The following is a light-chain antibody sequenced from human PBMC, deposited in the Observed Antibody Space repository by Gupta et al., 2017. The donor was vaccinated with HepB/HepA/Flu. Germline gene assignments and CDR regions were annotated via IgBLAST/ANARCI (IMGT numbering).Light chain of an antibody. J-gene: IGKJ4*01. V-gene: IGKV3-11*01. CDR2: DAS. Sequence: EIVLTQSRATLSLSPGERATLSCRASQSVSSYLAWYQQKPGQAPRLLIYDASNRATGIPARFSGSGSGTDFTLTISSLEPEEFAVYYCQQRSNWPPLTFGGGTKVEI. CDR3: QQRSNWPPLT. CDR1: QSVSSY.